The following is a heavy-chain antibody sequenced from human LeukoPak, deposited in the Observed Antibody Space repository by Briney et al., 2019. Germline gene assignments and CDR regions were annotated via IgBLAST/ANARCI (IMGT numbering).Heavy chain of an antibody. Sequence: SETLSLTCTVSGGSISSYYWSWIRQPPGKGLKWIGEINHSGSTNYNPSLKSRVTISVDTSKNQFSLKLSSVTAADTAVYYCARVGYCSSTSCGGYWGQGTLVTVSS. V-gene: IGHV4-34*01. CDR3: ARVGYCSSTSCGGY. CDR2: INHSGST. J-gene: IGHJ4*02. D-gene: IGHD2-2*01. CDR1: GGSISSYY.